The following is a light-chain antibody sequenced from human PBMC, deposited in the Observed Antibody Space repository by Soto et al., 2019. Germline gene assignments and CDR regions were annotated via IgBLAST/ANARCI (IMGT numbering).Light chain of an antibody. CDR1: QGISNH. J-gene: IGKJ1*01. CDR3: QKYGSAPQT. Sequence: DIQMHQSPSSLSASVGDRVTITCRASQGISNHLAWYQQKPGKVPKLLIYAAFTLQSGVPSRFSGGGSGTDFTLTISSLQPEDVATYYCQKYGSAPQTFGQGTKVEIK. CDR2: AAF. V-gene: IGKV1-27*01.